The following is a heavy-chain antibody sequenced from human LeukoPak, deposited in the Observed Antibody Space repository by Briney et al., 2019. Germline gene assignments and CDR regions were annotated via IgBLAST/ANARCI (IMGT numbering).Heavy chain of an antibody. CDR1: GGTFSSYA. Sequence: SVKVSCKASGGTFSSYAISWVRQAPGQGLEWMGGIIPIFGTANYAQKFQGRVTITADESTSTAYMELSSLRSEDTAVYYCARDTQASYNWNYVIDFDYWGQGTLVTVSS. CDR2: IIPIFGTA. CDR3: ARDTQASYNWNYVIDFDY. D-gene: IGHD1-7*01. V-gene: IGHV1-69*13. J-gene: IGHJ4*02.